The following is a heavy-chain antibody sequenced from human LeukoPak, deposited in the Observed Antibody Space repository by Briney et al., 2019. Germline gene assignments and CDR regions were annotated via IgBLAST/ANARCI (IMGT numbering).Heavy chain of an antibody. V-gene: IGHV4-59*01. CDR1: GGSISSYY. CDR3: ARSVGYFDY. J-gene: IGHJ4*02. CDR2: IYYSGST. Sequence: SETLSLTCTVSGGSISSYYWSWIRQPPGKGLEWIGYIYYSGSTNYNPSLKSRATISVDTFKNQFSLKLSSVTAADTAVYYCARSVGYFDYWGQGTLVTVSS.